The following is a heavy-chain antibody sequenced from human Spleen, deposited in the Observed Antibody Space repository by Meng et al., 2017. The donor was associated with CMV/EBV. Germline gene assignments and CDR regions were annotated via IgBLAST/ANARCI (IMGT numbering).Heavy chain of an antibody. D-gene: IGHD3-22*01. J-gene: IGHJ4*02. CDR3: ARVLYDNYFDY. CDR2: INPNRGGT. V-gene: IGHV1-2*02. Sequence: ASVKVSCKASGYTFTGHYMHWVRQAPGQGLEWMGWINPNRGGTHYTQKFQGRGTVTRDTSISTAYMELASLRSDDTAVYYCARVLYDNYFDYWGQGTLVTVSS. CDR1: GYTFTGHY.